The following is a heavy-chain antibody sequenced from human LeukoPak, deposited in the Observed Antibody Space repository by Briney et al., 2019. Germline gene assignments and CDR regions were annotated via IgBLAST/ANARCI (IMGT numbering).Heavy chain of an antibody. Sequence: SENLSLTCTVSGGSISSYYWSWIRQPPGEGLEWIGYIYYSGSTNYNPSLKSRVTISVDTSKNQFSLKLSSVTAADTAVYYCASAAAGSSRHNYFDYWGQGTLVTVSS. J-gene: IGHJ4*02. CDR3: ASAAAGSSRHNYFDY. CDR1: GGSISSYY. V-gene: IGHV4-59*01. CDR2: IYYSGST. D-gene: IGHD6-13*01.